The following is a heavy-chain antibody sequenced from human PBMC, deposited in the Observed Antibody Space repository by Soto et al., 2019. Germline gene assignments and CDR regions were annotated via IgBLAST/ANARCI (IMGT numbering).Heavy chain of an antibody. CDR3: ARAMDTAMASKDNWFDP. CDR2: ISYDENNR. D-gene: IGHD5-18*01. CDR1: GFTFRSYA. V-gene: IGHV3-30-3*01. J-gene: IGHJ5*02. Sequence: QVQLVESGGGVVQPGRSLRLSRAASGFTFRSYAMHWVRQAPGKGLEWVAVISYDENNRYYTDSVKGRFTISRDNSKNTLYLQVNSLRAEDTAVYYCARAMDTAMASKDNWFDPWGQGTLVTVSS.